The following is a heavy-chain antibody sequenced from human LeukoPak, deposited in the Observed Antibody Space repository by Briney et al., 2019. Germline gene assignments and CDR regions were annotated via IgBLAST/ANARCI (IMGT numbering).Heavy chain of an antibody. CDR3: ARDPGGNRGY. CDR2: IYHSGST. V-gene: IGHV4-30-2*01. Sequence: PSETLSLTCTVSGGSISGGGHYWSWIRQPPGKGLEWIGYIYHSGSTYYNPSLKSRVTISVDRSKNQFSLKLSSVTAAGTAVYYCARDPGGNRGYWGQGTLVTVSS. J-gene: IGHJ4*02. D-gene: IGHD4-23*01. CDR1: GGSISGGGHY.